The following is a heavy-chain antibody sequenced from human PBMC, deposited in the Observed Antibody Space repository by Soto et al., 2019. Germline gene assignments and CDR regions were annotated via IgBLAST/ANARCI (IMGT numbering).Heavy chain of an antibody. V-gene: IGHV3-30*03. CDR2: ISYDGNIK. CDR1: GFTFSNFG. J-gene: IGHJ5*02. CDR3: ARDAQSWFDP. Sequence: GGSLRLSCAASGFTFSNFGMHWVRQAPGKGLEWVASISYDGNIKYSADSVKGRFTISRDNSKNTLYLQMNSLRSEDTAVYYCARDAQSWFDPWGQGILVTVSS.